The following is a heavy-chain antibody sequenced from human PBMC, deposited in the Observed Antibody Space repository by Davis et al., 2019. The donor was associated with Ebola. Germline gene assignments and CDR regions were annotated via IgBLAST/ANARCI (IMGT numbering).Heavy chain of an antibody. CDR1: GGSISSGGYY. V-gene: IGHV4-31*03. CDR3: ARGVATVTSRYFDY. D-gene: IGHD4-17*01. Sequence: LRLSCTVSGGSISSGGYYWSWIRQHPGKGLEWIGYIYYSGSTYYNPSLKSRVTISVDRSKNQFSLKLSSVTAADTAVYYCARGVATVTSRYFDYWGQGTLVTVSS. J-gene: IGHJ4*02. CDR2: IYYSGST.